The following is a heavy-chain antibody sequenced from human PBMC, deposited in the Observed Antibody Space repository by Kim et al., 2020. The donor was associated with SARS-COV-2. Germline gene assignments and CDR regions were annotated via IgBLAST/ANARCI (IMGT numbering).Heavy chain of an antibody. V-gene: IGHV3-74*01. CDR2: INSDGSST. J-gene: IGHJ6*02. CDR1: GFTFSSYW. D-gene: IGHD5-18*01. CDR3: AREPVDTAMAYYYYGMDV. Sequence: GGSLRLSCAASGFTFSSYWMHWVRQAPGKGLVWVSRINSDGSSTSYADSVKGRFTISRDNAKNTLYLQMNSLRAEDTAVYYCAREPVDTAMAYYYYGMDVWGQGTTVTVSS.